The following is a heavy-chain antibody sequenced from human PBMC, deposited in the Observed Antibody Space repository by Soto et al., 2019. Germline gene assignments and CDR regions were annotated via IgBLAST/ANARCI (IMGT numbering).Heavy chain of an antibody. Sequence: GASVKVSCKASGYTFTSYAMHWVRQAPGQRLEWMGWINAGNGNTKYSQKFQGRVTMTRNTSISTAYMELSSLRSEDTAVYYCARGGGYDFWSGTDGAFDIWGQGTMVTVSS. CDR3: ARGGGYDFWSGTDGAFDI. D-gene: IGHD3-3*01. CDR2: INAGNGNT. V-gene: IGHV1-3*01. J-gene: IGHJ3*02. CDR1: GYTFTSYA.